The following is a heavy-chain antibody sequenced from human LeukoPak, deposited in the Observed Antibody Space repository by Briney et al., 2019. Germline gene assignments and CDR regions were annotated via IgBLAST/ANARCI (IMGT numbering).Heavy chain of an antibody. CDR2: ISAYNGNT. CDR3: ARSFLGFRSGNSFDY. Sequence: ASVKVSCKASGYTFTSYGISWVRQAPGQGLEWMGWISAYNGNTNYAQKLQGRVTMTTDTSTSTAYMELRSLRSDDTAVYYCARSFLGFRSGNSFDYWGQGTLVTVSS. CDR1: GYTFTSYG. J-gene: IGHJ4*02. D-gene: IGHD3-3*01. V-gene: IGHV1-18*01.